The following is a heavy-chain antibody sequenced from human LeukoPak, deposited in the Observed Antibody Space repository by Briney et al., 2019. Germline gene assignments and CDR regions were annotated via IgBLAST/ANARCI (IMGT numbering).Heavy chain of an antibody. CDR2: IYYSGST. J-gene: IGHJ4*02. D-gene: IGHD5-18*01. Sequence: SETLSLTCTVSGGSISTYYRSWIRQPPGKGLEWIGYIYYSGSTNYNPSLKSRVTISVDTSKNQFSLKLSSVTAADTAVYYCARVVFYNYGFYTDYWGQGTLVTVSS. V-gene: IGHV4-59*01. CDR3: ARVVFYNYGFYTDY. CDR1: GGSISTYY.